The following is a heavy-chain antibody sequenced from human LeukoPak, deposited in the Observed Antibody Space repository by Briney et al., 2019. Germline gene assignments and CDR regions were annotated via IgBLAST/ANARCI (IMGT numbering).Heavy chain of an antibody. CDR2: IIPIFGTA. Sequence: GASVKVSCKASGYTFTSYAISWVRQAPGQGLEWMGGIIPIFGTANYAQKFQGRVTITADESTSTAYMELSSLRSEDTAVYYCARGYYYDSSGYYPPSYEYFQHWGQGTLVTVSS. J-gene: IGHJ1*01. CDR3: ARGYYYDSSGYYPPSYEYFQH. V-gene: IGHV1-69*13. D-gene: IGHD3-22*01. CDR1: GYTFTSYA.